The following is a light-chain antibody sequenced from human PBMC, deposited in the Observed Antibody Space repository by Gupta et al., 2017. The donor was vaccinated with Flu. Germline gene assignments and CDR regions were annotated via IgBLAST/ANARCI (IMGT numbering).Light chain of an antibody. V-gene: IGKV1-5*03. CDR1: QTINNY. CDR3: QQYDSFST. Sequence: DIQMTQSPSALSASVGDRVTITCRASQTINNYLAWYQQRPGKAPKLLISKASILESGVPSRFSGTGSGTEFTLTISSLQPDEFATYYCQQYDSFSTFGQGTTVEIK. CDR2: KAS. J-gene: IGKJ1*01.